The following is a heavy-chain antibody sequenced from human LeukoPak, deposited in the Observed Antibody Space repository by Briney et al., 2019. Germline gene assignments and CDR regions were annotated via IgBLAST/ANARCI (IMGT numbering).Heavy chain of an antibody. CDR3: ASQVVTALGYYYYYMDV. D-gene: IGHD2-21*02. CDR2: IYYSGST. V-gene: IGHV4-59*05. Sequence: SETLSLTCTVSGGSISGYYWSWIRQPPGKGLEWIGSIYYSGSTYYNPSLKSRVTISVDTSKNQFSLKLSSVTAADTAVYYCASQVVTALGYYYYYMDVWGKGTTVTVSS. CDR1: GGSISGYY. J-gene: IGHJ6*03.